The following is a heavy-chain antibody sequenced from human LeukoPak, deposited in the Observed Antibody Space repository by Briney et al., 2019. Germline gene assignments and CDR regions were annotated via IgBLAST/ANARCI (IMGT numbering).Heavy chain of an antibody. Sequence: PGGSLRVSCAASGFTFRTYSMDWVRQAPGKGLEWVASISTTSSHIYYAESLKGRFTISRDNAKNSLYLQMNSLRADDTAVYYCARGTTTVQRRATFDVWGQGTMVTVSS. V-gene: IGHV3-21*01. CDR1: GFTFRTYS. CDR3: ARGTTTVQRRATFDV. J-gene: IGHJ3*01. CDR2: ISTTSSHI. D-gene: IGHD4-11*01.